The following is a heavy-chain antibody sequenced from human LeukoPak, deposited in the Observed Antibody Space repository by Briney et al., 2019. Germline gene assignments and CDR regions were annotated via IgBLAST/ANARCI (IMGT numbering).Heavy chain of an antibody. D-gene: IGHD3-10*01. CDR3: ARSPRFIWFGDPRDSFDY. CDR1: GGSISSSSYY. J-gene: IGHJ4*02. Sequence: SETLSLTCTVSGGSISSSSYYWGWIRQPPGKGLEWIGSIYYSGSTYYNPSLKSRVTISVDTSKNQFSLKLSSVTAADTAVYYCARSPRFIWFGDPRDSFDYWGQGTLVTVSS. V-gene: IGHV4-39*07. CDR2: IYYSGST.